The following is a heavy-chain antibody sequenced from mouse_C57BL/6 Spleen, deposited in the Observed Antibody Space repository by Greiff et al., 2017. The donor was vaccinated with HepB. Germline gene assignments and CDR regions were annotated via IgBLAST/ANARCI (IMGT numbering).Heavy chain of an antibody. Sequence: VQLQQSDAELVKPGASVKISCKVSGYTFTDHTIHWMKQRPEQGLEWIGYIYPRDGSTKYNEKFKGKATLTADKSSNTAYMQLNSLTSEDSAVNFCARTNWEGDYAMDYWGQGTSVTVSS. CDR2: IYPRDGST. D-gene: IGHD4-1*01. CDR1: GYTFTDHT. CDR3: ARTNWEGDYAMDY. V-gene: IGHV1-78*01. J-gene: IGHJ4*01.